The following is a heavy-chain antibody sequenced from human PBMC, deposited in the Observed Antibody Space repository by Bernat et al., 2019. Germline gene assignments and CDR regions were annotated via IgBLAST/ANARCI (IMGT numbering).Heavy chain of an antibody. J-gene: IGHJ6*03. CDR1: GDSISSHDW. Sequence: QVQLQESGPGLVKPSGSLSLTCAVSGDSISSHDWWSWVRQPPGKGVEWIGEIHHSGSTNYNPSLKNRVTISVDKSKNQFSLRLNSVTAADTAVYYCARTGYYCMDVWGTGTTVSVSS. CDR3: ARTGYYCMDV. V-gene: IGHV4-4*02. CDR2: IHHSGST.